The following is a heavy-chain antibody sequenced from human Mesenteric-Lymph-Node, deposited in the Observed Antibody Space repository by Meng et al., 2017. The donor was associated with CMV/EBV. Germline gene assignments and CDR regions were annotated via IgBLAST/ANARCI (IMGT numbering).Heavy chain of an antibody. D-gene: IGHD4-11*01. CDR2: IKQDGSEK. CDR3: ARSDYSNSGMDV. J-gene: IGHJ6*02. CDR1: GFTFSSHW. Sequence: GESLKISCAASGFTFSSHWMSWVRQAPGKGLEWVANIKQDGSEKYYVDSVKGRFTISRDNAKNSLYLQMNSLRAEDTAVYYCARSDYSNSGMDVWGQGTTVTVSS. V-gene: IGHV3-7*01.